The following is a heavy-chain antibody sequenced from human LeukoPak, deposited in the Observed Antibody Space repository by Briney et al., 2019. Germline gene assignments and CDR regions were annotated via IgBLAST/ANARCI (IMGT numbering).Heavy chain of an antibody. CDR1: GFMFGSHG. CDR3: AKEKFDWGTMYYFDY. V-gene: IGHV3-30*18. Sequence: GRSLRLSCAASGFMFGSHGMHWVRQAPGKGLEWVAVISSDGSTKYYADSVKGRFTVSRDNSNNTLSLQMNSLRPEDTAVYYCAKEKFDWGTMYYFDYWGQGTLVTVSS. D-gene: IGHD3-9*01. J-gene: IGHJ4*02. CDR2: ISSDGSTK.